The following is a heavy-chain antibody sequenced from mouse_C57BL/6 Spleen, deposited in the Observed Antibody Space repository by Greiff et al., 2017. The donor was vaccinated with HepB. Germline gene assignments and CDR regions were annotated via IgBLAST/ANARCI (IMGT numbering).Heavy chain of an antibody. CDR1: GFTFSSYA. CDR2: ISSGGDYI. V-gene: IGHV5-9-1*02. CDR3: TRVYDYGGFAY. J-gene: IGHJ3*01. Sequence: EVHLVESGEGLVKPGGSLKLSCAASGFTFSSYAMSWVRQTPEKRLEWVAYISSGGDYIYYADTVKGRFTISRDNARNTLYLQMSSLKSEDTAMYYCTRVYDYGGFAYWGQGTLVTVSA. D-gene: IGHD2-4*01.